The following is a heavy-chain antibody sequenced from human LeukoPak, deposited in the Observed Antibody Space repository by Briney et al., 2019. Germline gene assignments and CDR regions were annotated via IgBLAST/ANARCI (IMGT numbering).Heavy chain of an antibody. V-gene: IGHV1-2*02. Sequence: ASVKVSCKASGYTFTGYYMRWVRQAPGQGLEWMGWINPNSGGTNYAQKFQGRVTMTRDTSISTAYMELSRLRSDDTAVYYCARGLETGDINPNFDYWGQGTLVTVSS. D-gene: IGHD7-27*01. J-gene: IGHJ4*02. CDR3: ARGLETGDINPNFDY. CDR2: INPNSGGT. CDR1: GYTFTGYY.